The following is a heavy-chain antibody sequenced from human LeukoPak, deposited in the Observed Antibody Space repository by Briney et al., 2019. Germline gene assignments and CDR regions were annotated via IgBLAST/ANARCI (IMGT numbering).Heavy chain of an antibody. CDR2: IYISGST. V-gene: IGHV4-4*07. Sequence: SETLSLTCTVSGGSISSYYWSWIRQPAGKGLEWIGRIYISGSTNYNPSLKSRVTMSVDTSKNQFSLKLSSVTAADTAVYYCARGSGAVRGVIITRGYYYMDVWGKGTTVTISS. CDR3: ARGSGAVRGVIITRGYYYMDV. CDR1: GGSISSYY. D-gene: IGHD3-10*01. J-gene: IGHJ6*03.